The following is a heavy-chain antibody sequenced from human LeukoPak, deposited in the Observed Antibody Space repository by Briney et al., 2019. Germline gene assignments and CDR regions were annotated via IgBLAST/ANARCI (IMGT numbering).Heavy chain of an antibody. CDR2: ISSSGSTI. CDR1: GFTFNSYG. CDR3: AKGGIVGALAK. Sequence: GGSLRLSCAASGFTFNSYGIHWVRQAPGKGLEWVSYISSSGSTIYYADSVKGRFTISRDNAKNKLYLQMNSLRLEDTAVYYCAKGGIVGALAKWGQGTLVTVSS. V-gene: IGHV3-48*04. J-gene: IGHJ4*02. D-gene: IGHD1-26*01.